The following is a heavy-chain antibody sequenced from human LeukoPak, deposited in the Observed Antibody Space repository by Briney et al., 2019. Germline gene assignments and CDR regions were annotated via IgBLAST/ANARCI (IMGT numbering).Heavy chain of an antibody. CDR1: GFTFSSYA. V-gene: IGHV3-23*01. Sequence: GGSLRLSCAASGFTFSSYAMSWVRPAAGKGLGWVSAISGSGGSTYYADSVKGRFTISRDNSKNTLYLQMNSLRAEDTAVYYCAKDRTFPAPFDYWGQGTLVTVSS. D-gene: IGHD2-21*01. CDR3: AKDRTFPAPFDY. J-gene: IGHJ4*02. CDR2: ISGSGGST.